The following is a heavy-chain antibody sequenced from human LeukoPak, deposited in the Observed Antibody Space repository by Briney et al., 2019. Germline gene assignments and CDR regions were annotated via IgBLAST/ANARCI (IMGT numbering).Heavy chain of an antibody. CDR2: IYPGDSDA. D-gene: IGHD3-22*01. V-gene: IGHV5-51*01. Sequence: GDSLKISCKCSGYSFTSYWVAWVRQMPGKGLEWMGTIYPGDSDARYSPSFQGQVTISADKSIRTAYLQWSSLKASDTAMYYCARQVGNYDSSGYGPSGYYYYYYMDVWGKGTTVTVSS. CDR1: GYSFTSYW. CDR3: ARQVGNYDSSGYGPSGYYYYYYMDV. J-gene: IGHJ6*03.